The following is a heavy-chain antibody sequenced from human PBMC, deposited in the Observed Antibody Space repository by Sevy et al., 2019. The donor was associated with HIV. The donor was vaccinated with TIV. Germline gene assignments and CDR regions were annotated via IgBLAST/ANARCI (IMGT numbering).Heavy chain of an antibody. V-gene: IGHV4-4*07. CDR2: IYTSGST. D-gene: IGHD2-2*01. Sequence: SETLSLTCTVSGGSISSYYWSWIRQPAGKGLEWIGRIYTSGSTNYNPSLKSRVTMSVDTSKNQLSLKLSCVAAADTAVYYCARAGNLGRVGPLRVVAHYRTDWFDPWGQGTLVTVSS. J-gene: IGHJ5*02. CDR3: ARAGNLGRVGPLRVVAHYRTDWFDP. CDR1: GGSISSYY.